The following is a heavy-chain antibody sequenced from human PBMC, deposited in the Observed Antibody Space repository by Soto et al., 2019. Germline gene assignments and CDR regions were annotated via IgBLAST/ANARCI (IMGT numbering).Heavy chain of an antibody. D-gene: IGHD1-26*01. V-gene: IGHV3-33*01. Sequence: QVQLVESGGGVVQPGRSLRLSCAASGFTFSSYGMHWVRQAPGKGLEWVAVIWYDGSNKYYADSVKGRFTISRDNSKNTLYLQMNSLRAEDTAVYYCAREGVGATFDYCGQGTLVTVSS. CDR1: GFTFSSYG. CDR2: IWYDGSNK. CDR3: AREGVGATFDY. J-gene: IGHJ4*02.